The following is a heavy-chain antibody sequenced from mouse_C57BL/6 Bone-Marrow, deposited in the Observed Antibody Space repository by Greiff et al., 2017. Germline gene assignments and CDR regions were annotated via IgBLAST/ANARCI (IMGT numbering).Heavy chain of an antibody. CDR3: ARDYGSSLYYFDY. V-gene: IGHV2-2*01. Sequence: QVQLQQSGPGLVQPSQSLSITCTVSGFSLTSYGVHWVRQSPGKGLEWLGVIWSGGSTDYNAAVISRLSISKDNPKSQVFFKMNSLQADDTAIYYCARDYGSSLYYFDYWGQGTTLTVSS. J-gene: IGHJ2*01. CDR2: IWSGGST. D-gene: IGHD1-1*01. CDR1: GFSLTSYG.